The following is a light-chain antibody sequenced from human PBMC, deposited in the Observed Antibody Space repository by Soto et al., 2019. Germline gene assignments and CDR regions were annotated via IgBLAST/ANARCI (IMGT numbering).Light chain of an antibody. CDR1: QSVSNY. Sequence: ETVLTQSPATLSLSPGERATLSCRASQSVSNYLAWYQQKPGQAPRLLIYGASNRAAGVPARFSGSGSGTDFTLTISSLEPEDLAVYYCQQRNNWSPVIFGAGTKVEIK. CDR2: GAS. J-gene: IGKJ4*01. CDR3: QQRNNWSPVI. V-gene: IGKV3-11*01.